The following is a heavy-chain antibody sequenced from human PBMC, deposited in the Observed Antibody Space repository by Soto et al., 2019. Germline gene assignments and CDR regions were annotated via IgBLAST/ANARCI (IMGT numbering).Heavy chain of an antibody. CDR1: GGSMNNYF. J-gene: IGHJ1*01. Sequence: PLETLSLTCTVSGGSMNNYFWSWIRQPPGKGLEWIGYFYNSGTTNSGTTNYNPSLKSRVTISADTSKNQFSLKLRSVTAADTAVYYCARDSLFSGKYFQHWGQGTLVTVSS. V-gene: IGHV4-59*01. CDR3: ARDSLFSGKYFQH. CDR2: FYNSGTT. D-gene: IGHD5-12*01.